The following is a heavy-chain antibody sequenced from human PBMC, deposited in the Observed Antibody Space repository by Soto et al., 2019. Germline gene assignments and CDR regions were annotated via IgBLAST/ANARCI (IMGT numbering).Heavy chain of an antibody. CDR2: ISYSGST. V-gene: IGHV4-31*03. CDR1: GCSISSGSYY. Sequence: LSLTCTVSGCSISSGSYYWSWSRQRPGQGLEWIGYISYSGSTYYNPSLKIRLTTSADTSKNQFALKLSSVTAADTAVYYCARLNIINMIVMVLESCGQGNLVTVSS. CDR3: ARLNIINMIVMVLES. D-gene: IGHD3-22*01. J-gene: IGHJ5*02.